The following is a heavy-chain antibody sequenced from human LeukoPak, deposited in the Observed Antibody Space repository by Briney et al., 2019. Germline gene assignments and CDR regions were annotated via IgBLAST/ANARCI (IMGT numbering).Heavy chain of an antibody. CDR1: GFTFSSSA. CDR3: AKVPFSGSPYYFDY. CDR2: FSGNGGDK. V-gene: IGHV3-23*01. J-gene: IGHJ4*02. Sequence: TGGSLRLSCVASGFTFSSSAMTWVRQAPGKGLEWVSSFSGNGGDKYYADSVKGRFTISRDNSKNTLYLQMNSLRAEDTAVYYCAKVPFSGSPYYFDYWGQGTLVTVSS. D-gene: IGHD1-26*01.